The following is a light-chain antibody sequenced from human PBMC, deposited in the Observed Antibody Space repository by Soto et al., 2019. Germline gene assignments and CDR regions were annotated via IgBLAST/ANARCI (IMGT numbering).Light chain of an antibody. V-gene: IGLV2-14*01. CDR2: DVS. J-gene: IGLJ1*01. CDR3: SSQTSSSTYV. Sequence: QSALTQPASVSGSPGQSITISCTGTSSDVGAYNYVSWYRQHPGKAPNLMIYDVSYRPSGVSNRFSGSKSGNTASLTISGVQAEDEADYYGSSQTSSSTYVFGSGTKLTVL. CDR1: SSDVGAYNY.